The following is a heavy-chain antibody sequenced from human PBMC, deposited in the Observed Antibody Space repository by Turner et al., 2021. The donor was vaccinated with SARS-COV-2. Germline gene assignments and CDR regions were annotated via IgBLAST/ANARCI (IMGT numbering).Heavy chain of an antibody. Sequence: QVQLVQSGAEAKKPGSSVKVSCKASGGTFSSYAISWVRQAPGQGLEWMGGIIPIFGTANYAQKFQGRVTITADKSTSTAYMELSSLRFEDTAVYYCARGATLVRGVIENLYYYYYGMDVWGQGTTVTVSS. J-gene: IGHJ6*02. CDR3: ARGATLVRGVIENLYYYYYGMDV. CDR1: GGTFSSYA. D-gene: IGHD3-10*01. V-gene: IGHV1-69*06. CDR2: IIPIFGTA.